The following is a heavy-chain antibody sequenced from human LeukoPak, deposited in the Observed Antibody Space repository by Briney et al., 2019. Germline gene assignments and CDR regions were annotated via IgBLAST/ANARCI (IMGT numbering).Heavy chain of an antibody. J-gene: IGHJ4*02. CDR2: ISRSSSDI. CDR3: ASRSSGSYDFFDY. V-gene: IGHV3-21*01. Sequence: GGSLRLSCAASGFTFINYNMIWVRQPPGKGLERVSFISRSSSDIYYADSVKGRFTISRDNAKNSLYLQMNSLRAEDTAVYYCASRSSGSYDFFDYWGQGTLVTVSS. CDR1: GFTFINYN. D-gene: IGHD1-26*01.